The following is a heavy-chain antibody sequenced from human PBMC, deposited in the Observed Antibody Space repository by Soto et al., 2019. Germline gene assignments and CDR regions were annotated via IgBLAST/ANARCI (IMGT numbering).Heavy chain of an antibody. J-gene: IGHJ6*02. Sequence: GGSLRLSCAASGFTFSTCSMNWVRQAPGKGLEWVSSISRSSDYIYYADSVKGRFTISRDNAKNSLYLQMNTLRAEDTAMYYCAGEPFYYYGLDVWGQGTTVTVSS. CDR3: AGEPFYYYGLDV. CDR2: ISRSSDYI. V-gene: IGHV3-21*01. CDR1: GFTFSTCS.